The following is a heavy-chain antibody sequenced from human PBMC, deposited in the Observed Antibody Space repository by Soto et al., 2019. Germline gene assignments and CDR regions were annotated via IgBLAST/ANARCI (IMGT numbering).Heavy chain of an antibody. CDR2: IYTSGST. CDR3: ARDPYYDSSGYSWFDP. J-gene: IGHJ5*02. V-gene: IGHV4-4*07. Sequence: KPSETLSLTCTVSGGSISSYYWSWIRQPAGKGLEWIGRIYTSGSTNYNPSLKSRVTMSVDTSKNQFSLKLSSVTAADTAVYYCARDPYYDSSGYSWFDPWGQGTLVTVSS. CDR1: GGSISSYY. D-gene: IGHD3-22*01.